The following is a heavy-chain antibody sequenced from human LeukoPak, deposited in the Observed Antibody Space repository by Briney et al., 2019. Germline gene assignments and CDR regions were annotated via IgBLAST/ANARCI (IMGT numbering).Heavy chain of an antibody. Sequence: ASVKVSCKASGGTFSSYAISWVRQAPGQGLEWMGRIIPIPGIANYAQKFQGRVTITADKSTSTAYMELSSLRSEDTAVYYCARDQDYDILTGYSDYYYGMDVWGQGTTVTVSS. CDR1: GGTFSSYA. CDR3: ARDQDYDILTGYSDYYYGMDV. J-gene: IGHJ6*02. D-gene: IGHD3-9*01. CDR2: IIPIPGIA. V-gene: IGHV1-69*04.